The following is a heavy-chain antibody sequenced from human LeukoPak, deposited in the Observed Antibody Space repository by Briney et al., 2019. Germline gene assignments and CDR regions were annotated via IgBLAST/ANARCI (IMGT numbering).Heavy chain of an antibody. D-gene: IGHD6-19*01. J-gene: IGHJ4*02. CDR3: AKDNRRHYTSGPNPDSLH. V-gene: IGHV3-7*03. CDR1: EFTFSNYW. Sequence: GGSLRLSCTASEFTFSNYWMTWVRQAPGKGLEWVANIKQDGSERYYVDSVKGRFTISRDNAKNSLYLQMNSLRAEDTAFYYCAKDNRRHYTSGPNPDSLHWGQGALVTVSS. CDR2: IKQDGSER.